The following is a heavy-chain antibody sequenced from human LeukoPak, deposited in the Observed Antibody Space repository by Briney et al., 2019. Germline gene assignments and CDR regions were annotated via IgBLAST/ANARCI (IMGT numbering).Heavy chain of an antibody. CDR2: MNPNSGNT. CDR1: GYTFTSYD. V-gene: IGHV1-8*01. J-gene: IGHJ6*02. D-gene: IGHD3-16*01. CDR3: ARGRLEVGGYYYYYGMDV. Sequence: ASVKVSCKASGYTFTSYDINWVRQATGQGLEWMGWMNPNSGNTGYAQKFQGRVTMTRNTSISTAYMELSSLRSEDTAVYYCARGRLEVGGYYYYYGMDVWGQGTTVTASS.